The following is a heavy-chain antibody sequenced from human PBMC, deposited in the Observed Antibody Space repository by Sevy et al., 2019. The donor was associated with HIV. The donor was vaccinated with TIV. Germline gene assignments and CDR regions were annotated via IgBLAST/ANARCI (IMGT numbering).Heavy chain of an antibody. J-gene: IGHJ3*02. CDR1: GFTFSSYA. D-gene: IGHD1-7*01. Sequence: GGSLRLSYAASGFTFSSYAMTWVRQAPGKGLEWVSGLSGNGGSTKYADSVKGRFALSRDNSKNTLYLQMNNLRAEDTAIYFCAKDRIWELGDAFDIWGQGTMVTV. V-gene: IGHV3-23*01. CDR3: AKDRIWELGDAFDI. CDR2: LSGNGGST.